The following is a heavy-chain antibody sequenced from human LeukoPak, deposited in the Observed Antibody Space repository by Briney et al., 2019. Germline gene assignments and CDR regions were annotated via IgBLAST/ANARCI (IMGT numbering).Heavy chain of an antibody. J-gene: IGHJ6*02. V-gene: IGHV4-59*12. Sequence: SETLSLTCTVSGGSISSYYWSWIRQPPGKGLEWIGYIYYSGTTNYNPSLKSRVTISVDTSKNQFSLKLSSVTAADTAVYYCARGGIAARPAYYYYGMDVWGQGTTVTVSS. D-gene: IGHD6-6*01. CDR2: IYYSGTT. CDR3: ARGGIAARPAYYYYGMDV. CDR1: GGSISSYY.